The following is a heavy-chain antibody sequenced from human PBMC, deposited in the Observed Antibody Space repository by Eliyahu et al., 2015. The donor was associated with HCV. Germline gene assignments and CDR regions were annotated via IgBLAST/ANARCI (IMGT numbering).Heavy chain of an antibody. J-gene: IGHJ4*02. D-gene: IGHD2/OR15-2a*01. Sequence: EVQLVESGGGLVQPGGSLRLSCAASGFTFSGDWMDWVRQAPGKGLEWVANINQDGSEKYYVDSVKGRFTISRDNAKNSVSLQMNSLRAEDTAVYFCSRSLNNWGQGTLVTVSS. CDR2: INQDGSEK. CDR1: GFTFSGDW. V-gene: IGHV3-7*04. CDR3: SRSLNN.